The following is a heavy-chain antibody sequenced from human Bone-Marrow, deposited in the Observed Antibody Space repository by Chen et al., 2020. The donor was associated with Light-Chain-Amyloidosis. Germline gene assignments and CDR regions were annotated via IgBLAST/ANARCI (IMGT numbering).Heavy chain of an antibody. V-gene: IGHV4-59*01. CDR2: IFHSGST. J-gene: IGHJ4*02. Sequence: QVQLQESGPGLVKPSETLSLTCSVSETSIDAAYWAWIRQPPGKGLEWIGYIFHSGSTTYNPSLKSRVTMSVDTSTNQFSLKLTSLTTADTAVYYCARVQTVTALNYWGQGTMVTVSS. CDR3: ARVQTVTALNY. CDR1: ETSIDAAY. D-gene: IGHD2-21*02.